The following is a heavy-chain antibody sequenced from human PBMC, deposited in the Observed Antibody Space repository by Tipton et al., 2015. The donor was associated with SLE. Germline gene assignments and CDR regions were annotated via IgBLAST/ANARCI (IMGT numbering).Heavy chain of an antibody. CDR1: GSTFSDYT. CDR3: TRDVSNFDWLLTYGMDV. D-gene: IGHD3-9*01. Sequence: QLVQSGGGVVQPGRSLRLSCAASGSTFSDYTLHWVRQVPGKGPEWVTHINSDGSRTTYEDSVKGRFFISRDNAKNTLYLQMHSLRDEDTAVYYCTRDVSNFDWLLTYGMDVWGQGTTVTVSS. CDR2: INSDGSRT. J-gene: IGHJ6*02. V-gene: IGHV3-74*01.